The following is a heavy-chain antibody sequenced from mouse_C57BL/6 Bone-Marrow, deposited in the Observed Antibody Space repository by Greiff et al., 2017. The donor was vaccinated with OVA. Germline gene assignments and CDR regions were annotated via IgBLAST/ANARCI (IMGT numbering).Heavy chain of an antibody. CDR3: ARWRDSSGPAMDY. D-gene: IGHD3-2*02. CDR2: INPSTGGT. Sequence: VQLKQSGPELVKPGASVKISCKASGYSFTGYYMNWVKQSPEKSLEWIGEINPSTGGTTYNQKFKAKATLTVDKSSSTAYMQLKSLTSEDSAVYYCARWRDSSGPAMDYWGQGTSVTVSS. J-gene: IGHJ4*01. CDR1: GYSFTGYY. V-gene: IGHV1-42*01.